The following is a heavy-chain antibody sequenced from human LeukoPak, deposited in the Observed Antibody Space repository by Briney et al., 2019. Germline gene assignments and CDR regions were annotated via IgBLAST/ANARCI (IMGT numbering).Heavy chain of an antibody. CDR3: AKVGADHYYGSGSYYNSLDY. V-gene: IGHV3-23*01. Sequence: GGSLRLSCAASGFTFSSYAMSWVRQAPGKGLEWVSAISGSGGSTYYADSVKGRFTISRDNSKNTLYLQMNSLRAEDTAVYYCAKVGADHYYGSGSYYNSLDYWGQGTLVTVSS. CDR1: GFTFSSYA. D-gene: IGHD3-10*01. J-gene: IGHJ4*02. CDR2: ISGSGGST.